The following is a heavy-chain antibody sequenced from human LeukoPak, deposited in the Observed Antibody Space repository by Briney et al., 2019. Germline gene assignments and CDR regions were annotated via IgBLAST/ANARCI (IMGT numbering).Heavy chain of an antibody. D-gene: IGHD3-10*01. V-gene: IGHV4-61*02. CDR2: IYTSGST. CDR3: TRSDGYGLVGI. CDR1: GGSISSGSYY. Sequence: SQTLSLTCTVSGGSISSGSYYWSWIRHPAGKGLEWIGRIYTSGSTHYNTSLKSRVTISVDTSKNQFSLKLSSVTAADTAVYYCTRSDGYGLVGIWGQGTMVTVSS. J-gene: IGHJ3*01.